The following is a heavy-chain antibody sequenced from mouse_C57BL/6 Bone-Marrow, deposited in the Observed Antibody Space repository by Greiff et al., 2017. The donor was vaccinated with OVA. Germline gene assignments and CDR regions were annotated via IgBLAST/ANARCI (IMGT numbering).Heavy chain of an antibody. D-gene: IGHD1-1*01. CDR3: ARGSYYYGSSWDY. CDR2: IYPSDSET. V-gene: IGHV1-61*01. CDR1: GYTFTSYW. J-gene: IGHJ2*01. Sequence: VKLQEPGAELVRPGSSVKLSCKASGYTFTSYWMDWVKQRPGQGLEWIGNIYPSDSETHYNQKFKDKATLTVDKSSSTAYMQLSSLTSEDSAVYYCARGSYYYGSSWDYWGQGTTLTVSS.